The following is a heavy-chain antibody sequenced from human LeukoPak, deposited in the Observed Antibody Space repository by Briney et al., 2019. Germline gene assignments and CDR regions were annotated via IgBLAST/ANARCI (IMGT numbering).Heavy chain of an antibody. V-gene: IGHV3-30-3*01. CDR3: AKGRGWYTV. Sequence: GGSLRLSCAASGFTFSSYAMHWVRQAPGKGLEWVAVISYDGSNKYYADSVKGRFTISRDNSKNTLYLQMNSLRAEDTAVYYCAKGRGWYTVGGQGTLVTVSS. J-gene: IGHJ4*02. CDR1: GFTFSSYA. CDR2: ISYDGSNK. D-gene: IGHD6-19*01.